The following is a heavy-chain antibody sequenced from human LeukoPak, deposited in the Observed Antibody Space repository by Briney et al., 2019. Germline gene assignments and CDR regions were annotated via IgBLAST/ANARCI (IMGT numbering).Heavy chain of an antibody. V-gene: IGHV4-59*01. CDR3: ARGDSSSWYWWFDP. CDR2: IYSSGSGST. CDR1: GCSISNYY. D-gene: IGHD6-13*01. J-gene: IGHJ5*02. Sequence: SETLSLTCTASGCSISNYYWSWIRQPPGKGLEWIGYIYSSGSGSTNYNPSLQNRLTISLDTSKNQFSLNLSYVTAADTAVYYCARGDSSSWYWWFDPWGQGTLVTVSS.